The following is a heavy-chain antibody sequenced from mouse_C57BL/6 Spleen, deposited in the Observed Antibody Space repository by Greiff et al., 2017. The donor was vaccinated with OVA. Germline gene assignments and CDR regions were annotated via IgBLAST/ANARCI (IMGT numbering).Heavy chain of an antibody. V-gene: IGHV1-15*01. Sequence: QVQLKESGAELVRPGASVTLSCKASGYTFTDYEMHWVKQTPVHGLEWIGAIDPETGGTAYNQKFKGKAILTADKSSSTAYMELRSLTSEDSAVYYCTRLKDYSNFFDYWGQGTTLTVSS. CDR3: TRLKDYSNFFDY. D-gene: IGHD2-5*01. J-gene: IGHJ2*01. CDR1: GYTFTDYE. CDR2: IDPETGGT.